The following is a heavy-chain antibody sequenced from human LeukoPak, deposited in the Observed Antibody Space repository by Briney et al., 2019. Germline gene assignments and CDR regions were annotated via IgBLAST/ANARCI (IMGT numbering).Heavy chain of an antibody. CDR3: AKGSGYYYYYMDV. V-gene: IGHV3-23*01. CDR1: GFTFSSYG. CDR2: ISGSGGST. D-gene: IGHD3-10*01. J-gene: IGHJ6*03. Sequence: GGTLRLSCAASGFTFSSYGMSWVRQAPGKGLEWVSAISGSGGSTYYADSVKGRFTISRDNSKNTLYLQMNSLRAEDTAVYYCAKGSGYYYYYMDVWGKGTTVTVSS.